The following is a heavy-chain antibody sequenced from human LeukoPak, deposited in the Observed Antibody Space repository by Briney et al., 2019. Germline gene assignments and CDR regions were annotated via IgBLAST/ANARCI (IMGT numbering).Heavy chain of an antibody. CDR3: ARRIVVVPAAPHDAFDI. Sequence: GESLKISCKGPGYSFTSYWIGWVRQLPGKGLEWMGIINPGDSDTRYSPSFQGQVTISADKSISTAYLQWSSLNASDTAMYYCARRIVVVPAAPHDAFDIWGQGTMVTVSS. D-gene: IGHD2-2*01. V-gene: IGHV5-51*01. CDR2: INPGDSDT. J-gene: IGHJ3*02. CDR1: GYSFTSYW.